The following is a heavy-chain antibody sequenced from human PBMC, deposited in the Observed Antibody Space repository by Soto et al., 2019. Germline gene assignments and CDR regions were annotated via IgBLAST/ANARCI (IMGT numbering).Heavy chain of an antibody. V-gene: IGHV4-31*03. CDR3: ARGLAGYSSSWGGGFYYYYYGMDV. Sequence: SETLSLTCTVSGGSINTGGYFWTWIRQHPGKGLEWIGYIASSGSTYYNPSLKGRLTIAADTSENQFSLRLTSVTAADTAVYYCARGLAGYSSSWGGGFYYYYYGMDVWGQGTTVTVSS. CDR1: GGSINTGGYF. D-gene: IGHD6-13*01. CDR2: IASSGST. J-gene: IGHJ6*02.